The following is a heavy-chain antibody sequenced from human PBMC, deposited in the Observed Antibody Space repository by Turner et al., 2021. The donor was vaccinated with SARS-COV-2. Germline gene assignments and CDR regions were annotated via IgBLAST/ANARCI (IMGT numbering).Heavy chain of an antibody. V-gene: IGHV3-15*01. CDR2: IKSKTDGGTT. J-gene: IGHJ3*02. CDR3: TTGTYYYDRSGYTNDAFDI. D-gene: IGHD3-22*01. CDR1: GFPFSHGW. Sequence: EVQLVESGGGLVKPGGSLRLSCAASGFPFSHGWMSWVRQAPGKGLEWVGRIKSKTDGGTTDYAAPVKGRFTITRDDSENTLYLQKNSLKTEDTAVYYCTTGTYYYDRSGYTNDAFDIWGQGTMVTVSS.